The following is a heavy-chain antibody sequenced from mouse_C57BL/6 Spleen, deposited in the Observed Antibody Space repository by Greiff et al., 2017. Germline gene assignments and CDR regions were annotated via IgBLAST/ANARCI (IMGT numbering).Heavy chain of an antibody. D-gene: IGHD2-5*01. J-gene: IGHJ4*01. CDR3: ARFYSNYVGAMDY. Sequence: QVQLQQSGAELARPGASVKLSCKASGYTFTSYGISWVKQRTGQGLEWIGEIYPRSGNTYYNEKFKGKATLNADKSSSTAYMELRSLTSEDSAVYFCARFYSNYVGAMDYWGQGASVTVSS. CDR2: IYPRSGNT. CDR1: GYTFTSYG. V-gene: IGHV1-81*01.